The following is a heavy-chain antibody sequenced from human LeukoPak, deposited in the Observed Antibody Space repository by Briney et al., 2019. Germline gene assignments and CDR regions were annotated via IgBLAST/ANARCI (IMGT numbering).Heavy chain of an antibody. CDR1: GGSFSGYY. D-gene: IGHD1-26*01. CDR2: IYYSGST. CDR3: ARVKWSAEAAVFDY. J-gene: IGHJ4*02. Sequence: SETLSLTCAVYGGSFSGYYWSWIRQPPGKGLEWIGYIYYSGSTNYNPSLKSRVTISVDTSKNQFSLKLSSVTAADTAVYYCARVKWSAEAAVFDYWGQGTLVAVSS. V-gene: IGHV4-59*01.